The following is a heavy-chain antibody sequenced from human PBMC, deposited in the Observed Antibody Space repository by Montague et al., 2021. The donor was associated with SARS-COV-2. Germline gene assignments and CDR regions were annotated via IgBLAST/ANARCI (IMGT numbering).Heavy chain of an antibody. Sequence: SLRLSCAASGFTFSSYEMNWVRQAPGKGLEWVSYISSSGSTIYYADSGKGRFTISRDNAKNSLYLQMNSLRAEDTAVYYCARDHSTIWGPSYGMDVWGQGTTVTVSS. CDR1: GFTFSSYE. V-gene: IGHV3-48*03. D-gene: IGHD5-24*01. J-gene: IGHJ6*02. CDR3: ARDHSTIWGPSYGMDV. CDR2: ISSSGSTI.